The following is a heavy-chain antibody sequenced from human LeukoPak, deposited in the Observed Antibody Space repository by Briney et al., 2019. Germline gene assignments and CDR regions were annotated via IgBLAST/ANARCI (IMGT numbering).Heavy chain of an antibody. CDR1: GFSLNSYW. J-gene: IGHJ4*02. CDR3: AREGYSTGWYFFDN. V-gene: IGHV3-74*03. Sequence: GGSLRLSCEAYGFSLNSYWMHWVRHAPGEGPVWVSRISVDGRSTAYADSVKGRFTISRDNAKNTLYLGMNSLRADDTAVYYCAREGYSTGWYFFDNWGRGTRVTVPS. D-gene: IGHD6-13*01. CDR2: ISVDGRST.